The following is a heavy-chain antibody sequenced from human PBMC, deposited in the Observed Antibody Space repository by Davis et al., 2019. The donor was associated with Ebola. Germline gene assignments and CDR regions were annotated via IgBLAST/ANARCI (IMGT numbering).Heavy chain of an antibody. J-gene: IGHJ4*02. CDR2: VYHSGST. V-gene: IGHV4-4*02. Sequence: MPSETLSLTCTVSGGSISSGNWWSWVRQPPGKGLEWIGEVYHSGSTNYNPSLKSRVTISVDKSKNQFSLNLSSVTAADTAVYYCARGGLWFGEPSLYYFDYWGQGTLVTVSS. CDR1: GGSISSGNW. D-gene: IGHD3-10*01. CDR3: ARGGLWFGEPSLYYFDY.